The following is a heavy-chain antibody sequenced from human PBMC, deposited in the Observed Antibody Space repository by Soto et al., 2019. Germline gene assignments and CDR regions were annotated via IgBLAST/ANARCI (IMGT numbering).Heavy chain of an antibody. CDR2: IYYSGST. CDR3: ARDDTMVRGIDP. Sequence: SETLSLTCTVSGGSISSGGYYWSWIRQHPGKGLEWIGYIYYSGSTYYNPSLKSRVTISVDTSKNQFSLKLSSVTAADTAVYYCARDDTMVRGIDPWGQGTLVTVSS. V-gene: IGHV4-31*03. D-gene: IGHD3-10*01. CDR1: GGSISSGGYY. J-gene: IGHJ5*02.